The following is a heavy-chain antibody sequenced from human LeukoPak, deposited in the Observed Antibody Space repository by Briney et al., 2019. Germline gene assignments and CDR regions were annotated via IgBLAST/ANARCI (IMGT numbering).Heavy chain of an antibody. CDR1: GYTFTDYY. CDR2: INPNSGDT. Sequence: ASVKVSCKTSGYTFTDYYMHWVRQAPGQRLEWVGWINPNSGDTNYAQRFQGRVTMTRDTSISTAYMELSRLRVDDTAVYYCARGGKSELGACDYWGQGTLATVSS. D-gene: IGHD7-27*01. J-gene: IGHJ4*02. CDR3: ARGGKSELGACDY. V-gene: IGHV1-2*02.